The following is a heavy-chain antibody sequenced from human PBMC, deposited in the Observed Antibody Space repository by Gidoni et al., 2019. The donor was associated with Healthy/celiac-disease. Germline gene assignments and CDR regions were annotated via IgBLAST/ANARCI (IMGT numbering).Heavy chain of an antibody. Sequence: EVQLVQSGAEVKKPGESLKNSCKGSGYSFTTYWIGWCRPMPGTGLEWMGSIYPGDSDTRYSPSFQGQVTMSADKSISTAYLQWSSLKASDTAMYYCARGYGEHELQGYYYYGMDVWGQGTTVTVSS. CDR1: GYSFTTYW. CDR2: IYPGDSDT. J-gene: IGHJ6*02. CDR3: ARGYGEHELQGYYYYGMDV. V-gene: IGHV5-51*01. D-gene: IGHD5-18*01.